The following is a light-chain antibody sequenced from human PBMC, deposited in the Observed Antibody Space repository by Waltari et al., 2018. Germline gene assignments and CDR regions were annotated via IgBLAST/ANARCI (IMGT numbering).Light chain of an antibody. J-gene: IGKJ2*01. CDR3: HQHGNSPYT. CDR2: GTS. CDR1: QIVNSAF. V-gene: IGKV3-20*01. Sequence: EVVLTQSPGTLSLSPGERATLSCRASQIVNSAFLAWHQQKPGQAPRLLIYGTSNRATGIPDRFSGSGSGTDFILTISSLEPEDFAVYYCHQHGNSPYTFGQGTKLEIK.